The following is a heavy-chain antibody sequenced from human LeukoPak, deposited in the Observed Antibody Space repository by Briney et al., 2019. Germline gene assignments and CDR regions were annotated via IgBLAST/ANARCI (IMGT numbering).Heavy chain of an antibody. CDR2: INHSGST. J-gene: IGHJ4*02. D-gene: IGHD6-13*01. CDR3: GGPARSQSEFEY. Sequence: PSETLSLTCAVYGGSFSAYYWSWIRQPPGKGLEWIGEINHSGSTNYNPSLRRRVTFSVDPSKNQSSLKVRSVTAADTAVFYCGGPARSQSEFEYWGQGTLVTVSS. CDR1: GGSFSAYY. V-gene: IGHV4-34*01.